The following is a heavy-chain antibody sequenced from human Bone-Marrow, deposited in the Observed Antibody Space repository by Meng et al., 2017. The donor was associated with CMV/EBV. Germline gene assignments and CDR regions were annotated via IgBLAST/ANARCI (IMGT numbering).Heavy chain of an antibody. V-gene: IGHV4-34*01. D-gene: IGHD2-2*02. CDR3: ARKIGYCSSISCYIDY. Sequence: GSLRLSCAVYGGSFSGYYWSWIRQPPGKGLEWIGEINHSGSTNYNPSLKSRVTISVDTSKNQFSLKLSSVTAADTAVYYCARKIGYCSSISCYIDYWGQGALVTVSS. CDR1: GGSFSGYY. CDR2: INHSGST. J-gene: IGHJ4*02.